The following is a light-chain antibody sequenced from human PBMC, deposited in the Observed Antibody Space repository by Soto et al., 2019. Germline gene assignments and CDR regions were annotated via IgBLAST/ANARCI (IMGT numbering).Light chain of an antibody. V-gene: IGKV1-39*01. CDR2: AAS. Sequence: DIPMTQSPSSLSASVGDRVTITCRASPSISRYLNWYQQKPGKAPKLLIYAASSLQSGVPSRFSGSGSGTDFTLTIRSLHPEDFATYDCQQCYSTPPSFGQGTRLEIK. CDR1: PSISRY. J-gene: IGKJ5*01. CDR3: QQCYSTPPS.